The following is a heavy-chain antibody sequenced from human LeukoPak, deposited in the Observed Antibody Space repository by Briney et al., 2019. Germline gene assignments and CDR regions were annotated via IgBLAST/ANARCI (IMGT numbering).Heavy chain of an antibody. V-gene: IGHV4-39*02. Sequence: PSETLSLTCTVSGGSISSSSYSWGWIRQPPGKELEWIGNIYYIGSTYYNPSLKSRVTISVDTSKNHFSLKLSSVTAADTAVYYCARLPLVSPGCDYWGQGTLVTVSS. CDR1: GGSISSSSYS. CDR2: IYYIGST. D-gene: IGHD2-2*01. CDR3: ARLPLVSPGCDY. J-gene: IGHJ4*02.